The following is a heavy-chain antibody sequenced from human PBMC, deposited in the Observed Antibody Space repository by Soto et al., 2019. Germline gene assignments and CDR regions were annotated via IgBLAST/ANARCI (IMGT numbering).Heavy chain of an antibody. Sequence: QGQLMQSGGGAVQPGGALKLSCEASGFTFSNHGAHWVRQAPGKGLEWVAVIWHDGSEKFYADSVKGRFNISRDNLRSTLVLQMNILRAEDTAIYYCARDGGRRTSPTCYSGFDSWGQGSLVTVSS. CDR2: IWHDGSEK. J-gene: IGHJ5*01. CDR3: ARDGGRRTSPTCYSGFDS. D-gene: IGHD2-2*01. V-gene: IGHV3-33*01. CDR1: GFTFSNHG.